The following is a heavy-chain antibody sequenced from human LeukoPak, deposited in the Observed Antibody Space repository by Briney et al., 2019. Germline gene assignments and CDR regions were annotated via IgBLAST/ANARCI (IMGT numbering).Heavy chain of an antibody. J-gene: IGHJ4*02. CDR3: ARVVGATSIDY. D-gene: IGHD2-15*01. CDR1: GGSISSYY. V-gene: IGHV4-4*09. Sequence: PSETLSLTCTVSGGSISSYYWSWIRQPPGKGLEWIGYIYTSGSPSYNPSLKSRVTISLDTSKNQFSLQLSSVTAADTAVYYCARVVGATSIDYWGQGILVTVSS. CDR2: IYTSGSP.